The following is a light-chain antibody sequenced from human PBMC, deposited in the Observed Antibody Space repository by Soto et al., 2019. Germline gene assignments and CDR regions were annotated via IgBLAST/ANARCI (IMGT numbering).Light chain of an antibody. V-gene: IGKV1-12*01. Sequence: DIQMTQSPSSVSASVGDRVPISCRASEDINSRLAWYQQKPGNAPKLLIYAAFILQSGVPSRFSGYGSGTDFTLSISSLQPEDFATYYCQQADSFPITFGQGTRLEI. CDR3: QQADSFPIT. CDR1: EDINSR. CDR2: AAF. J-gene: IGKJ5*01.